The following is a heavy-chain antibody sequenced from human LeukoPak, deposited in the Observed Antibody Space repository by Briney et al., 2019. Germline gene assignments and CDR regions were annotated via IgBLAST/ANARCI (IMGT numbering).Heavy chain of an antibody. CDR1: GFTDSNNY. V-gene: IGHV3-53*01. Sequence: GGSLRLSCAASGFTDSNNYKMWVRQAPAKGLEWVSAIFRDDSTYYADSVKGRLTISRDNSKNTLYLQMTSLRVDDTAMYYCLCYHDSSSYVDYWGQGALVTVS. J-gene: IGHJ4*02. CDR2: IFRDDST. D-gene: IGHD3-22*01. CDR3: LCYHDSSSYVDY.